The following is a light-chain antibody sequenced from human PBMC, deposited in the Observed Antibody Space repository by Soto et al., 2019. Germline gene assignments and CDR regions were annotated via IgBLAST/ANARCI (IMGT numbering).Light chain of an antibody. V-gene: IGKV1-39*01. Sequence: DIQMTQFPSSLSASVGDRVTITCRASQGVSAYLLWYQQRQGRAPRLLIYSASSLVSGVPSRFSGSGSGTNCTLTISRLQPEDFAIYYCQQSYRTPHTFGQGTRLETK. CDR1: QGVSAY. J-gene: IGKJ2*01. CDR2: SAS. CDR3: QQSYRTPHT.